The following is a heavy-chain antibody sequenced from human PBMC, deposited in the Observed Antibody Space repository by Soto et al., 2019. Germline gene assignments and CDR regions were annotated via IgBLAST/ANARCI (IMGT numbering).Heavy chain of an antibody. J-gene: IGHJ4*02. V-gene: IGHV3-53*01. CDR1: GFIVSSNY. D-gene: IGHD2-2*01. Sequence: GGSLRLSCVASGFIVSSNYMSWVRQAPGKGLEWVSVIYSGGNTYYAESVKGRFTISRDNSKNTLYLQMNSLTVEDTAIYYCARGYCSTIGCSHFFDYWGQGTLVTVSS. CDR2: IYSGGNT. CDR3: ARGYCSTIGCSHFFDY.